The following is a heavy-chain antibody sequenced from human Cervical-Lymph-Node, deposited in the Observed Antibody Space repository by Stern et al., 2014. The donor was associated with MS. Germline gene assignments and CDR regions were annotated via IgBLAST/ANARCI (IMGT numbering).Heavy chain of an antibody. CDR1: GFTFSSYG. CDR3: AKGGLMVYAIRGMDV. D-gene: IGHD2-8*01. V-gene: IGHV3-30*18. CDR2: ISYDGSNK. J-gene: IGHJ6*02. Sequence: QVQLVQSGGGVVQPGRSLRLSCAASGFTFSSYGMHWVRQAPGKGLEWVAVISYDGSNKYYADSVKGRFTISRDNSKNTLYLQMNNLRAEDTAVYYCAKGGLMVYAIRGMDVWGQGTTVTVSS.